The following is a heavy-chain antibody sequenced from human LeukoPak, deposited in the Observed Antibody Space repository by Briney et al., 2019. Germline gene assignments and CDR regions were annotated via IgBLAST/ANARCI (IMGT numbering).Heavy chain of an antibody. J-gene: IGHJ6*03. V-gene: IGHV3-30*18. CDR3: AKAVKSDYHSLYYNYCMDV. CDR2: ISYDGSNK. Sequence: PGRSLRLSCAASGFTFRSYAMHWVRQAPGKGLEWVAVISYDGSNKYFGDSVKGRFTISRDNSKNTLYLQMDSLRAEDTAIYYCAKAVKSDYHSLYYNYCMDVWGKGTTVTVSS. CDR1: GFTFRSYA. D-gene: IGHD3-10*01.